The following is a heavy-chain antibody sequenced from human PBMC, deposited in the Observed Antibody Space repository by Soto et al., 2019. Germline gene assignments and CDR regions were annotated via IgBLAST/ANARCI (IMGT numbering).Heavy chain of an antibody. CDR1: GGSISSYY. J-gene: IGHJ5*02. D-gene: IGHD3-10*01. CDR2: IYTSGST. V-gene: IGHV4-4*07. Sequence: SETLCLTCTVSGGSISSYYWSWVLQPAGKGLEWIGRIYTSGSTNYNPSLKSRVTMSVDTSKNQFSLKLSSVTAADTAVYYCARNYGSGSYYIDNWFAPWGQGTPVTVS. CDR3: ARNYGSGSYYIDNWFAP.